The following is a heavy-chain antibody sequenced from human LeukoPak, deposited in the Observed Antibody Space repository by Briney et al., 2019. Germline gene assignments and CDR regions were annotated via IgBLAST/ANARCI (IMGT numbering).Heavy chain of an antibody. Sequence: GGSLSLSCALAGLTANSNYMSCDRQAPGKGLEWVSIIYAGGSTDYADSVKGRFIISRDNSKNTLYLQMNSLRTEDTAVYYCDTSRGSSFFYWGQRTLVTVSS. CDR3: DTSRGSSFFY. V-gene: IGHV3-53*01. CDR1: GLTANSNY. CDR2: IYAGGST. D-gene: IGHD1-26*01. J-gene: IGHJ4*02.